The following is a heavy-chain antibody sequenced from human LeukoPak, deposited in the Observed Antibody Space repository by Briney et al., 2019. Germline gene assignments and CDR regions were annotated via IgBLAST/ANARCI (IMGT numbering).Heavy chain of an antibody. CDR1: GFTFGDYT. J-gene: IGHJ3*02. CDR3: AKDPSVNYYDSSGYDLDI. Sequence: GGSLRLSCTTSGFTFGDYTMSWFRQAPGKGLEWVGFIRSKSYGGTTEYAASVKGRFTISRDDSKSIAYLQMNSLRAEDTAVYYCAKDPSVNYYDSSGYDLDIWGQGTMVTVSS. D-gene: IGHD3-22*01. V-gene: IGHV3-49*03. CDR2: IRSKSYGGTT.